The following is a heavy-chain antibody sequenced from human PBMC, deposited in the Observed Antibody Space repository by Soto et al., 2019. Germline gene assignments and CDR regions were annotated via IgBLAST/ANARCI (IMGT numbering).Heavy chain of an antibody. CDR3: AADTGDIEVVPATT. CDR1: GLNFEKCS. CDR2: ISPASTYI. Sequence: GGSLRLSCTASGLNFEKCSFNWVRQPPGKGPGWLASISPASTYIRYADSVKGRFTISRDNARNSLSLQMMSLRADDTAMYYCAADTGDIEVVPATTWGQGTLVTVSS. V-gene: IGHV3-21*04. D-gene: IGHD2-15*01. J-gene: IGHJ4*02.